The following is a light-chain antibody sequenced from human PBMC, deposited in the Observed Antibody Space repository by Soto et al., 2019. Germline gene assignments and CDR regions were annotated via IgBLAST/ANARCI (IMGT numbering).Light chain of an antibody. CDR2: DAS. V-gene: IGKV1-5*01. CDR3: HLYKDYVRT. Sequence: IPMPQSASTQYAAVGDIVTFTCRAIQNVERYMAWYQQKPGRAPSLIIYDASTLERGVPSRFSGSGSGTEFTLIISNLQPDDFATYYCHLYKDYVRTFGQGTKVDIK. J-gene: IGKJ1*01. CDR1: QNVERY.